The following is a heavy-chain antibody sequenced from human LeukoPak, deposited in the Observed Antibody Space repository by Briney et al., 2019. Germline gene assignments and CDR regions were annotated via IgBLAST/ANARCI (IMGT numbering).Heavy chain of an antibody. CDR3: AKQTVVVVAALYYFDY. V-gene: IGHV3-23*01. CDR2: ISGSGGST. J-gene: IGHJ4*02. Sequence: QPGGSLRLSCAASGFTFSSYAMSWVRHAPGKGLEWVSAISGSGGSTYYADSVKGRFTISRDNSKNTLYLQMNSLRAEDTAVYYCAKQTVVVVAALYYFDYWGQGTLVTVSS. CDR1: GFTFSSYA. D-gene: IGHD2-15*01.